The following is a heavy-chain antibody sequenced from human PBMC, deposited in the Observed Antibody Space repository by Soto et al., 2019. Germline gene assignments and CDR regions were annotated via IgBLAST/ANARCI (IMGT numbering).Heavy chain of an antibody. D-gene: IGHD6-19*01. CDR2: INPNSGGT. CDR3: ATVTGGYSGALGAFDI. Sequence: ASVKVSCKASGYTFTGYYMHWVRQAPGQGLEWMGWINPNSGGTNYAQKFQGWVTMTRDTSISTAYMELSRLRSDDTAVYYCATVTGGYSGALGAFDIWGQGTMVTVSS. J-gene: IGHJ3*02. V-gene: IGHV1-2*04. CDR1: GYTFTGYY.